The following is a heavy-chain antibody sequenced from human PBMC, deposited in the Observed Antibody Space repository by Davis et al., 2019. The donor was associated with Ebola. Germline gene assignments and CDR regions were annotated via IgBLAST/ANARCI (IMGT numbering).Heavy chain of an antibody. CDR1: GFTFSVYY. D-gene: IGHD5-18*01. CDR2: ISSSASYK. Sequence: GGSLRLSCAASGFTFSVYYMSWIRQAPGKGPEWVSSISSSASYKNYADSVKGRFTISRDDAKKSLYLQMNSLRDEDTAVYYCARGAAMVVSGWFDPWGQGTLVTVSS. V-gene: IGHV3-11*06. J-gene: IGHJ5*02. CDR3: ARGAAMVVSGWFDP.